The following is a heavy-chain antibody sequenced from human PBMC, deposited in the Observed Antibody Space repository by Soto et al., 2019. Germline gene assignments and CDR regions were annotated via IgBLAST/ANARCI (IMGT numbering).Heavy chain of an antibody. D-gene: IGHD3-10*01. CDR1: GGSISSYY. CDR2: IYYSGST. V-gene: IGHV4-59*01. CDR3: ARVWGGAFDF. Sequence: QVQLQESGPGPVKPSETLSLTCTVSGGSISSYYWSWIRQPPGKGLEWIGYIYYSGSTKYNPSLKSRVTISVDTSKNRFSLRLSSVTAADTAVYYCARVWGGAFDFWGQGTMVTVSS. J-gene: IGHJ3*01.